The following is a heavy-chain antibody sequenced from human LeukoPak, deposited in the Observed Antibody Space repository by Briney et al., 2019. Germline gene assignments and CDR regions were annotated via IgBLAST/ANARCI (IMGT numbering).Heavy chain of an antibody. Sequence: SETLSLTCAVYGGSFSGYYWSWIRQPPGKGLEWIGEINHSGSTNYNPSLKSRVTISVDTSKNQFSLKLSSVTAADTAVYYCARGRSPDSWGQGTLVTVSS. J-gene: IGHJ4*02. V-gene: IGHV4-34*01. CDR1: GGSFSGYY. CDR3: ARGRSPDS. CDR2: INHSGST.